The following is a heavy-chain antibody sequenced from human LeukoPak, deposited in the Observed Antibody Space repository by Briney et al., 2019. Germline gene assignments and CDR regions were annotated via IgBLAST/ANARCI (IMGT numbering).Heavy chain of an antibody. D-gene: IGHD6-19*01. J-gene: IGHJ5*02. CDR1: GGSFSGYY. V-gene: IGHV4-34*01. CDR2: INHSGST. Sequence: SETLSLTCAVYGGSFSGYYWSWIRQPPGKGLEWIGEINHSGSTDYNPSLKSRVTISVDTSKNQFSLKLSSVTAADTAVYYCARVGKQWLVLRGWFDPWGQGTLVTVSS. CDR3: ARVGKQWLVLRGWFDP.